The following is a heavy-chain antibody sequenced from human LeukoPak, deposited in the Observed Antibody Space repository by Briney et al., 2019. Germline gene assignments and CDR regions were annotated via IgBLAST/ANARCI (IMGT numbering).Heavy chain of an antibody. J-gene: IGHJ4*02. D-gene: IGHD3-16*02. Sequence: ASVKVSCKASGYTFTSYGISWVRQAPGQGLEWMGWISAYNGNTNYAQKLQGRVTMTTDTATSTAYMELRMLRSDATAVYSCSRYLNRYDYVWVSYRSYFDYWGQGTLVTVST. V-gene: IGHV1-18*01. CDR1: GYTFTSYG. CDR3: SRYLNRYDYVWVSYRSYFDY. CDR2: ISAYNGNT.